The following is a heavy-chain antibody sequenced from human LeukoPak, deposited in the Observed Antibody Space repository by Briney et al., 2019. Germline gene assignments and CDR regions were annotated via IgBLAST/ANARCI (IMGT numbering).Heavy chain of an antibody. CDR2: FYYTGST. V-gene: IGHV4-39*01. Sequence: SSDTLSLTRTVSVGSISRTNHYGAWVRRPPAKGLGWVGPFYYTGSTYYNPSLKSRVTISVDTSKNQFSLRLTSVTAADTAVYYCARHLRSGAGPYWYFDLWGRGTLVTASS. J-gene: IGHJ2*01. CDR3: ARHLRSGAGPYWYFDL. D-gene: IGHD6-19*01. CDR1: VGSISRTNHY.